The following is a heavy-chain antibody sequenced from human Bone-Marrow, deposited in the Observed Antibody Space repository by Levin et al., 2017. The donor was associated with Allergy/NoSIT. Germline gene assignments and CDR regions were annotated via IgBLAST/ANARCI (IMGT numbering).Heavy chain of an antibody. J-gene: IGHJ4*02. Sequence: ASVKVSCKTSGYIFTDYYIHWVRQAPGQGLEWMGWINPNSGGTNYAREFLDRVTLAGDTSFSTAYMELRRLTSDDTAVYYCARSTGRDYFDYWGQGTLVTVSS. D-gene: IGHD4-17*01. V-gene: IGHV1-2*02. CDR2: INPNSGGT. CDR1: GYIFTDYY. CDR3: ARSTGRDYFDY.